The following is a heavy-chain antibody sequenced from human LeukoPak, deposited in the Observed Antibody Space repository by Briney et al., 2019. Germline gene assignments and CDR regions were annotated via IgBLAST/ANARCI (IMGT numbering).Heavy chain of an antibody. D-gene: IGHD4-17*01. CDR3: AREFRATVTTGYYYYYMDV. CDR1: GGSISGYN. J-gene: IGHJ6*03. Sequence: PSETLSLTCTVSGGSISGYNWSWIRQPPGKGLEWIGYIYYSGSTNYNPSLKSRVTISVDTSKNQFSLKLSSVTAADTAVYYCAREFRATVTTGYYYYYMDVWGKGTTVTVSS. V-gene: IGHV4-59*01. CDR2: IYYSGST.